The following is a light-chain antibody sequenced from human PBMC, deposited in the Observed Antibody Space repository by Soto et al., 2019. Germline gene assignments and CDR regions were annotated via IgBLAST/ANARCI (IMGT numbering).Light chain of an antibody. CDR3: ATWDDGLYGPV. V-gene: IGLV1-44*01. Sequence: QSVLTQPPSASGTPGQRVTISGSGSRSNIGSNPVQWYLQVPGTAPKLLIYRNDERPSGVPDRFSGSKSGTSASLAISGLQSEDEADYHCATWDDGLYGPVFGGGTKLTVL. CDR1: RSNIGSNP. CDR2: RND. J-gene: IGLJ3*02.